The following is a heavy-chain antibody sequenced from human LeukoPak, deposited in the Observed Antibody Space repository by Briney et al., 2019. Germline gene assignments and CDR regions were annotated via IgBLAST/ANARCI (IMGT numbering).Heavy chain of an antibody. D-gene: IGHD3/OR15-3a*01. J-gene: IGHJ4*02. CDR3: ARGAPGIFGL. CDR2: IYSGGNT. Sequence: AGSLTLSCAASGFTVSVNYMSGVRQAPGKGLEWVSVIYSGGNTYYADSVKGRFTISRDNSKNTLFLQMNSLRAEDTAVYYCARGAPGIFGLWGQGTLVTVSS. V-gene: IGHV3-53*01. CDR1: GFTVSVNY.